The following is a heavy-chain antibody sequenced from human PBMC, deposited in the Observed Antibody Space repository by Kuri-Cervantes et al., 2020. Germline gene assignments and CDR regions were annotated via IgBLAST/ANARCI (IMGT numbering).Heavy chain of an antibody. V-gene: IGHV3-7*04. CDR3: ARVRTGYFYHYYMDV. J-gene: IGHJ6*03. CDR1: GFTFSSHW. Sequence: GGSLRLSCAASGFTFSSHWMNWVRQAPGKGLEWVANIKQDGSKKYYVDSVKGRFTISRDNAKNSLYLQMNSLRTEDTAVYYCARVRTGYFYHYYMDVWGKGTTVTVSS. CDR2: IKQDGSKK. D-gene: IGHD6-13*01.